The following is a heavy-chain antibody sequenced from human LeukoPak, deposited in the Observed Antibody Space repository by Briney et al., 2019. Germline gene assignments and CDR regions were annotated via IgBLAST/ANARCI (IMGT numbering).Heavy chain of an antibody. CDR1: GGSISSYY. V-gene: IGHV4-59*01. CDR3: ARDRERYYGSGSFDY. Sequence: SETLSLTCTVSGGSISSYYWSWIRQPPGKGLEWIGDIYYSGSTNYNPSLKSRVTISVDTSENQFSLKLSSVTAADTAVYYCARDRERYYGSGSFDYWGQGTLVTVSS. D-gene: IGHD3-10*01. CDR2: IYYSGST. J-gene: IGHJ4*02.